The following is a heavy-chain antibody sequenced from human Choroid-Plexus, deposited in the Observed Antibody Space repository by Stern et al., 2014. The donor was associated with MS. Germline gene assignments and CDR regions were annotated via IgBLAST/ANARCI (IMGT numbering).Heavy chain of an antibody. Sequence: AHLVDSGGGVVHPGRPLGLSSVDSGFTRGRCAMHWVRQAPGKGLERVAAVSYDGSNKYYADSVKGRFTISRDNSQNTLYMQMSSLRPEDTAVYYCAKDRQYLTYFFDHWGQGSLVTVSS. CDR1: GFTRGRCA. CDR3: AKDRQYLTYFFDH. V-gene: IGHV3-30*18. J-gene: IGHJ5*02. D-gene: IGHD2/OR15-2a*01. CDR2: VSYDGSNK.